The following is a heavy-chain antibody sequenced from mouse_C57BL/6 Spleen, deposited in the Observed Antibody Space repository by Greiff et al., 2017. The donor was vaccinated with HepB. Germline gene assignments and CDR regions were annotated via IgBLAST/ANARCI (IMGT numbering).Heavy chain of an antibody. D-gene: IGHD1-1*01. CDR1: GYSITSGYY. CDR3: ASNYGSSPYAMDY. Sequence: EVQLVESGPGLVKPSQSLSLTCSVTGYSITSGYYWNWIRQFPGNKLEWMGYISYDGSNNYNPSLKNRISITRDTSKNQFFLKLNSVTTEDTATYYCASNYGSSPYAMDYWGQGTSVTVSS. J-gene: IGHJ4*01. CDR2: ISYDGSN. V-gene: IGHV3-6*01.